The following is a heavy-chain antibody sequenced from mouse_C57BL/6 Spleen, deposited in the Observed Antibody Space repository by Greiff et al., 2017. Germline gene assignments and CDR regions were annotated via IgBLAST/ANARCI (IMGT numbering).Heavy chain of an antibody. CDR3: ARRYDYDGFAY. Sequence: VQLQQPGAELVRPGSSVKLSCKASGYTFTSYWMDWVKQRPGQGLEWIGNIYPSDSETHYNHKFKDKATLTVDKSSSTAYMQLSSLTSEDSAVYYCARRYDYDGFAYWGQGTLVTVSA. CDR2: IYPSDSET. D-gene: IGHD2-4*01. V-gene: IGHV1-61*01. J-gene: IGHJ3*01. CDR1: GYTFTSYW.